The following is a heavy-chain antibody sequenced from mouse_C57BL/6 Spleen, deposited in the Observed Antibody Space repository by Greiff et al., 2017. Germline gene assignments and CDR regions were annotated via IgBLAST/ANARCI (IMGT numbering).Heavy chain of an antibody. J-gene: IGHJ2*01. D-gene: IGHD2-4*01. V-gene: IGHV1-7*01. CDR2: INPSSGYT. CDR3: ARSHYEYDVFFDY. Sequence: QVQLQQSGAELAKPGASVKLSCKASGYTFTSYWMHWVKQRPGQGLEWIGYINPSSGYTKYNQKFKDKATLTADKSSSTAYMQLSSLTYEDSAVYYCARSHYEYDVFFDYWGQGTTLTVSS. CDR1: GYTFTSYW.